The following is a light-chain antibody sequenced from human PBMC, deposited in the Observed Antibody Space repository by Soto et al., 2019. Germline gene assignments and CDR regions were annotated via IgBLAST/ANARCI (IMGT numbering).Light chain of an antibody. CDR3: QQYGSSPVT. CDR2: GAS. CDR1: QSVSSSY. J-gene: IGKJ2*01. V-gene: IGKV3-20*01. Sequence: EIVLTQSPGTLSLSPGERATLSCRASQSVSSSYLAWYQQKPGEAPRLLIYGASTMVTGIPDRFSGSGSGTDFTLTISRLEPEDFAVYYCQQYGSSPVTFGQGTKLEIK.